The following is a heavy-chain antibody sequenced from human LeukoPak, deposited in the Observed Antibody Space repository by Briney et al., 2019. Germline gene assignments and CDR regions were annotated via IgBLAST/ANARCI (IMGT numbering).Heavy chain of an antibody. Sequence: GGSLRLSCAASGFTFSSYWMHWVRQAPGKGLEWVSLISWDGSSRYYADSVKGRFTISRDNNKNSLYLQMSSLRTEDTALYYCAKDYRSNWPYYFDYWGQGTLVTVSS. CDR3: AKDYRSNWPYYFDY. CDR1: GFTFSSYW. V-gene: IGHV3-43*01. J-gene: IGHJ4*02. CDR2: ISWDGSSR. D-gene: IGHD6-13*01.